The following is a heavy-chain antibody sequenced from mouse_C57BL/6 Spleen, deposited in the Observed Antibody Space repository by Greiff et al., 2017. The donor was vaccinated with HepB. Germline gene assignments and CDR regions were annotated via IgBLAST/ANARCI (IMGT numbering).Heavy chain of an antibody. D-gene: IGHD1-1*01. V-gene: IGHV1-15*01. CDR1: GYTFTDYE. Sequence: VQLQQSGAELVRPGASVTLSCKASGYTFTDYEMHWVKQTPVHGLEWIGAIDPETGGTAYNQKFKGKAILTADKSSSTAYMELRSLTSEDSAVYYCTRSYYGSNSFDYWGQGTTLTVSS. CDR3: TRSYYGSNSFDY. CDR2: IDPETGGT. J-gene: IGHJ2*01.